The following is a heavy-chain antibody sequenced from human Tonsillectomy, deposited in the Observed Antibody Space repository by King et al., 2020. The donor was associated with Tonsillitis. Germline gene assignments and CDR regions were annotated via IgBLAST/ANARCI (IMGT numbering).Heavy chain of an antibody. CDR2: ISWNSGNI. V-gene: IGHV3-9*01. CDR3: ARDRTYYYDRSSYIDS. Sequence: EVQLVESGGGLVQPGRSLRLSCAASGFTFDDYAMHWVRQAPGKGLEWVSGISWNSGNIGYADSVKGRFTISRDNAKNSLYLQMTSLTTEDTALYYCARDRTYYYDRSSYIDSWGQGTLVTVSS. J-gene: IGHJ4*02. D-gene: IGHD3-22*01. CDR1: GFTFDDYA.